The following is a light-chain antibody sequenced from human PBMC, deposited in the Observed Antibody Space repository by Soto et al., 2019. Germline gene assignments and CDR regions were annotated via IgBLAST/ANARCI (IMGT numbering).Light chain of an antibody. V-gene: IGKV3D-15*01. CDR3: WPPVYS. CDR2: DAS. Sequence: EIVLTQSPATLPVSPGERATLSCRASQSVNRKLAWYQQRPGQAPRLLIYDASIRATGIPARFSGSGSGTEFTLTISSLQSEDFAVYKNWPPVYSFGQGTKLDIK. J-gene: IGKJ2*03. CDR1: QSVNRK.